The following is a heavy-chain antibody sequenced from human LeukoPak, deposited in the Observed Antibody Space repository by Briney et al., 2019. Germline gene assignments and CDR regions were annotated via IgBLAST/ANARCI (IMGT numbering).Heavy chain of an antibody. CDR1: GGSISTSSYY. CDR3: ARVPGVYYDRLTGYGSGWFDP. J-gene: IGHJ5*02. CDR2: VYHSGST. D-gene: IGHD3-9*01. V-gene: IGHV4-39*07. Sequence: SETLSLTCTVSGGSISTSSYYWGWVRQPPGKGLEWIGTVYHSGSTYYNPSLRSRVTISVETSKNQFSLKVRSMTAADTAVYYCARVPGVYYDRLTGYGSGWFDPWGQGTLVTVSS.